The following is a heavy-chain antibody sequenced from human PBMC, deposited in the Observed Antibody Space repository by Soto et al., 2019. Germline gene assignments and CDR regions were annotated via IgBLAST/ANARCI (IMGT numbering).Heavy chain of an antibody. V-gene: IGHV3-33*08. Sequence: QVQLVESGGGVVQPGRSLRLSCGASGFTFSNYAMHWVRQAPGKGLEWVAVIWSDGTKKYYADSVKGRFTTSRDNSKNPXYLQMNSLRAEDTAVYFCARDNRHYFGSGSYPFDYWGQGTLVTVSS. D-gene: IGHD3-10*01. CDR2: IWSDGTKK. J-gene: IGHJ4*02. CDR3: ARDNRHYFGSGSYPFDY. CDR1: GFTFSNYA.